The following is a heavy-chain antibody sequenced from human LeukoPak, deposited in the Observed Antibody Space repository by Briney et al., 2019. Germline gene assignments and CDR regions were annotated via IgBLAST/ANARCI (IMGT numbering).Heavy chain of an antibody. J-gene: IGHJ4*02. CDR2: IKQDGSEK. Sequence: GGSLRLSCAASGFTFDDYDMSWVRQAPGKGLEWVANIKQDGSEKYYVDSVKGRFTISRDNAKNSLYLQMNSLRAEDTAVYYCARNTYGKSDYWGQGTLVTVSS. D-gene: IGHD2-8*01. CDR1: GFTFDDYD. CDR3: ARNTYGKSDY. V-gene: IGHV3-7*01.